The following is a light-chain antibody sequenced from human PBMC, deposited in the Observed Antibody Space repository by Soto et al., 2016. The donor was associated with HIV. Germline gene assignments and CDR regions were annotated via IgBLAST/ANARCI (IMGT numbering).Light chain of an antibody. CDR2: GKN. CDR3: VSQGTNTNDVVV. CDR1: SLRSYY. Sequence: SSELTQDPAVSVALGQTVRITCQGDSLRSYYASWYQQKAGQAPIIVIYGKNNRPSGIPDRFSASTSGTTASLTITGAQAGDEGDYYCVSQGTNTNDVVVFGGGTTVTVL. V-gene: IGLV3-19*01. J-gene: IGLJ3*02.